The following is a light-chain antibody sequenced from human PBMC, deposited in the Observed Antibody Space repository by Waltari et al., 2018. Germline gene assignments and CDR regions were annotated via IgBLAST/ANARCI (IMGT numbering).Light chain of an antibody. J-gene: IGKJ3*01. CDR2: AAS. Sequence: DIQMTQSRSSLSASVGDRVTITGRASQSISSYLNWYQQKPGKAPKLLIYAASSLQSGVPSRFSGSGSGTDFTLTISSLQPEDFATYYCQQSYSTPGVTFGPGTKVDIK. V-gene: IGKV1-39*01. CDR1: QSISSY. CDR3: QQSYSTPGVT.